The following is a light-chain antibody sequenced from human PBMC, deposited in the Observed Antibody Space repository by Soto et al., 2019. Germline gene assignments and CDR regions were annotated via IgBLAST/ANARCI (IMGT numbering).Light chain of an antibody. Sequence: QAVVTQPPSVSGAPGQRVTISCTGSSSNIGAGYDVHWYQQLPGTAPKLLIYGNSNRPSGVPDLFSGSKSGTSASLAITGLQAEDEADYYCQSYDSSLSSWVFGGGTKLTVL. CDR2: GNS. CDR1: SSNIGAGYD. CDR3: QSYDSSLSSWV. V-gene: IGLV1-40*01. J-gene: IGLJ3*02.